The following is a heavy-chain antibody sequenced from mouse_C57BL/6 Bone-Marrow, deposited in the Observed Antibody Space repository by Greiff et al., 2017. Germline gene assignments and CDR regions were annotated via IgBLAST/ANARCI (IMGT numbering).Heavy chain of an antibody. D-gene: IGHD2-4*01. CDR3: ARSDYYYAMDY. Sequence: EVQLQQSGPVLVKPGASVKMSCKASGYTFTDYYMNWVKQSHGKSLEWIGVINPYNGGTSYNQKFKGKATLTVDKSSSTAYMELNSLTSEDSAVYYCARSDYYYAMDYLGQGTSVTVSS. J-gene: IGHJ4*01. CDR2: INPYNGGT. V-gene: IGHV1-19*01. CDR1: GYTFTDYY.